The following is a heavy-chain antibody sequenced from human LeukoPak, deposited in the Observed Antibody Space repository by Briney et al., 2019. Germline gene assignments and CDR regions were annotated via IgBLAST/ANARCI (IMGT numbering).Heavy chain of an antibody. D-gene: IGHD2-15*01. CDR1: GFTVSSNY. V-gene: IGHV3-53*01. CDR2: IYSGGTT. Sequence: GGSLRLSCAASGFTVSSNYMTSVRQAPGKGLECVSVIYSGGTTYYADSVKGRFTISRDNSKNTLYLQVNSLRAEDTAVYYCARDLRYCSGGSCYGVDYWGQGTLVTVSS. J-gene: IGHJ4*02. CDR3: ARDLRYCSGGSCYGVDY.